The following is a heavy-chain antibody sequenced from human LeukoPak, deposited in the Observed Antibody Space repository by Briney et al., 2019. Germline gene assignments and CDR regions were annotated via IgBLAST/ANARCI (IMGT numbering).Heavy chain of an antibody. J-gene: IGHJ4*02. CDR2: INSDGSTT. V-gene: IGHV3-74*01. CDR3: AKDLSSGWGRFDY. D-gene: IGHD6-19*01. CDR1: GFTFISYD. Sequence: GGSLRLSCAACGFTFISYDTHWVRQVTGKGLEWVSRINSDGSTTTYADSVKGRFTISRDNAKNTLFLQINSLRGEDTAVYYCAKDLSSGWGRFDYWGQGTLVTVSS.